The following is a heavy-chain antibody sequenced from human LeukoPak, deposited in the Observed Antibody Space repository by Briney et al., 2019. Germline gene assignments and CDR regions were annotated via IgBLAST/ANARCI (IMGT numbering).Heavy chain of an antibody. V-gene: IGHV3-48*01. CDR2: ISSSSTIV. CDR3: AKEFNRGLPDY. D-gene: IGHD2-21*01. J-gene: IGHJ4*02. CDR1: GFTFSSHS. Sequence: GGSLRLSCVASGFTFSSHSMNWVRQAPGKGLEWISYISSSSTIVHYVDSVKGRFTISRDDAKNSLYLQMSSLRAEDTAVYYCAKEFNRGLPDYWGQGTLVTVPS.